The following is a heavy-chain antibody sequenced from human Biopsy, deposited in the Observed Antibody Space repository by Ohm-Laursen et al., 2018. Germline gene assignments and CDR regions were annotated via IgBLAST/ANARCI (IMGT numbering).Heavy chain of an antibody. J-gene: IGHJ4*02. CDR1: GFSSKTYW. CDR3: ARGYCTAINCYMLRSFYFDS. Sequence: SLRLSCSASGFSSKTYWTNWVRQAPGKGLEWVANIRQDGKEKFYVDSVKGRFTISRDNAKNSLYLQMNSLRAEDTGVYYCARGYCTAINCYMLRSFYFDSWGQGAPVTVSS. V-gene: IGHV3-7*01. CDR2: IRQDGKEK. D-gene: IGHD2-2*02.